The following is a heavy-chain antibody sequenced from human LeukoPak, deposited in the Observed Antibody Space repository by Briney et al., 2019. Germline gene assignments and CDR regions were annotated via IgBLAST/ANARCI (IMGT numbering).Heavy chain of an antibody. J-gene: IGHJ4*02. CDR1: GGSFSGYY. D-gene: IGHD3-10*01. CDR2: INHSGST. CDR3: AREGPVRGVHY. Sequence: PSETLSLTCAVYGGSFSGYYWSWIRQPPGKGLEWIGEINHSGSTNYNPSLKSRVTISVDTSKNQFSLKLSSVTAADTAVYYCAREGPVRGVHYWGQGTLVTVSS. V-gene: IGHV4-34*01.